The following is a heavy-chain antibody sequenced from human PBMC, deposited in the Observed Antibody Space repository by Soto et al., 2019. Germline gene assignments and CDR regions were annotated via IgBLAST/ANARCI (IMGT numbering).Heavy chain of an antibody. CDR3: AKDLSKVAVACFYY. J-gene: IGHJ4*02. CDR2: ISGSGGST. CDR1: GCSFSSYA. V-gene: IGHV3-23*01. D-gene: IGHD6-19*01. Sequence: GALRVSCAAYGCSFSSYAMCWVRQAPGKGLEWVSAISGSGGSTYYADSVKGRFTISRDNSKNTLYLQMNSLRAEDTSVYYCAKDLSKVAVACFYYWGQGT.